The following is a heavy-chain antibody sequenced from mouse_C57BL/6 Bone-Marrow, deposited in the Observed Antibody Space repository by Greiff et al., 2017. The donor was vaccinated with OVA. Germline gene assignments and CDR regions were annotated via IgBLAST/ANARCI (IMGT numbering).Heavy chain of an antibody. J-gene: IGHJ3*01. D-gene: IGHD2-2*01. CDR1: GYTFTDYY. CDR3: HLSYGYDVGFAY. CDR2: INPYNGGT. V-gene: IGHV1-19*01. Sequence: EVQLQQSGPVLVKPGASVKMSCKASGYTFTDYYMNWVKQSHGKSLEWIGVINPYNGGTSYNQKFKGKATLTVDKSSSTAYMELNSLTSEDSAVYYCHLSYGYDVGFAYWGQGTLVTVSA.